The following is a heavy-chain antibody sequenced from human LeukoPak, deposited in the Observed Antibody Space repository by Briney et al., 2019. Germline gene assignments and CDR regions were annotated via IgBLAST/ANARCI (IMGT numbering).Heavy chain of an antibody. D-gene: IGHD2-2*01. Sequence: SETLSLTCTVSGGSVSSYYWSWIRQPPGKGLEWIGYMYYSGSTNYNPSLKSRVTISVDTSKNQFSLKLSSVTAADTAVYYCARYCSSTSCSPGAFDIWGQGTMVTVSS. CDR2: MYYSGST. V-gene: IGHV4-59*02. J-gene: IGHJ3*02. CDR1: GGSVSSYY. CDR3: ARYCSSTSCSPGAFDI.